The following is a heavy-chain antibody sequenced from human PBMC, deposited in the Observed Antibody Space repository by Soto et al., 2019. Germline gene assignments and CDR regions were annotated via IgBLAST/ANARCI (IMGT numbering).Heavy chain of an antibody. CDR1: GGTFSSYS. Sequence: SVKVSCKASGGTFSSYSISWVLQAPGQGLEWMGGIIPIFGTANYAQKFQGRVTITADESTSTAYMELSSLRSEDTAVYYCARDSVAARPKDYYYYGMDVWGQGTTVTVSS. CDR3: ARDSVAARPKDYYYYGMDV. V-gene: IGHV1-69*13. J-gene: IGHJ6*02. D-gene: IGHD6-6*01. CDR2: IIPIFGTA.